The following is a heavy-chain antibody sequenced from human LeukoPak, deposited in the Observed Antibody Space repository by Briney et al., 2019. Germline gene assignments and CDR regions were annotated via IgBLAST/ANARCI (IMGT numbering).Heavy chain of an antibody. CDR3: AKQSAGSAAWYSLHYDF. CDR2: VDGGGGGT. D-gene: IGHD6-13*01. Sequence: GGSLRLSCAASGFTLSSYAMTWVRQAPGRGLEWVSSVDGGGGGTHYADSVKGRFTISRDNSKDTLYLQMSGLRAEDTAVYFCAKQSAGSAAWYSLHYDFWGQGTLVTVSS. V-gene: IGHV3-23*01. J-gene: IGHJ4*02. CDR1: GFTLSSYA.